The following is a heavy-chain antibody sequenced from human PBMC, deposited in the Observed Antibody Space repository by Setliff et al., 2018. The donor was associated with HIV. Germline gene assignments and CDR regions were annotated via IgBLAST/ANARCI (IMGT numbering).Heavy chain of an antibody. CDR1: GFSFSDYS. Sequence: GGSLRLSCVASGFSFSDYSMNWVRRAPGKGLEWLASISHSSSKIFYADSVRGRFYISRDNAENSLFLEMTSLRVDDTAVYSCASRGALTPSDAFDIWGRGTMVTVSS. V-gene: IGHV3-21*06. D-gene: IGHD3-9*01. J-gene: IGHJ3*02. CDR3: ASRGALTPSDAFDI. CDR2: ISHSSSKI.